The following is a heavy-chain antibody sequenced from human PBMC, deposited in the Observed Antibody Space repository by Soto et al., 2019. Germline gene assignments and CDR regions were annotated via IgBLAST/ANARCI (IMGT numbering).Heavy chain of an antibody. J-gene: IGHJ3*02. CDR3: ARDRNYGSGEGEIFVGAFDI. Sequence: GGSLRLSCAASGFTFSSYAMHWVRQAPGKGLEWVAVISYDGSNKYYADSVKGRFTISRDNSKNTLYLQMNSLRAEDTAVYYCARDRNYGSGEGEIFVGAFDIWGQGTMVTVSS. CDR2: ISYDGSNK. D-gene: IGHD3-10*01. V-gene: IGHV3-30-3*01. CDR1: GFTFSSYA.